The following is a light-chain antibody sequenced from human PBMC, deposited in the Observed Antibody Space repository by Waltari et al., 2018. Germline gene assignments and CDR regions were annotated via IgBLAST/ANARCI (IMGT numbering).Light chain of an antibody. CDR2: DVT. V-gene: IGLV2-14*03. J-gene: IGLJ3*02. CDR1: GSAARASEY. Sequence: QSALTHPASVSGSPGQSITISCSGVGSAARASEYVSWHQHHPGKAPQVIIYDVTNRPSGISDRFSASKSANTASLTISRLQPEDEADYYCSSQTLDGLVLFGGGTRLTVL. CDR3: SSQTLDGLVL.